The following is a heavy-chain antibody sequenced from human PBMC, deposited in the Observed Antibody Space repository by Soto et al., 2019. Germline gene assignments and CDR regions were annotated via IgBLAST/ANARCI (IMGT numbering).Heavy chain of an antibody. CDR3: ARGYSMIGNFDY. CDR2: IIPIFGTT. CDR1: GGTFGSDA. D-gene: IGHD3-22*01. Sequence: GASVKVSCKASGGTFGSDAITWVRQAPGQGLEWVGRIIPIFGTTNYAQNLQGRVTMTTDTSTSTAYMELRSLRSDDTAVYYCARGYSMIGNFDYWGQGTLVTVSS. J-gene: IGHJ4*02. V-gene: IGHV1-69*05.